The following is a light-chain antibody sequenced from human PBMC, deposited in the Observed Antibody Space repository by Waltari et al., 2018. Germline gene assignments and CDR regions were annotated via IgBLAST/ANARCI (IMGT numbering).Light chain of an antibody. V-gene: IGLV1-44*01. CDR1: SPNNESNT. Sequence: QPALTQPPSASGTPGQRVTIACSGGSPNNESNTVNCYQQHPRTAPKHLIYKNDQRRSGVPARFSGSKSCTSASLGIIGRQSDDEADYYCAAWYDRRNGPVFGGGTKLTVL. CDR3: AAWYDRRNGPV. CDR2: KND. J-gene: IGLJ3*02.